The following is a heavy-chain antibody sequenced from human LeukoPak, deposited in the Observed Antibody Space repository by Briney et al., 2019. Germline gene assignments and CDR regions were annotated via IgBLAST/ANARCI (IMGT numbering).Heavy chain of an antibody. CDR3: ARRRRIYGDYFVRAFDI. CDR1: GFTFSSYE. D-gene: IGHD4-17*01. CDR2: ISSSGSTI. Sequence: GGSLRLSCAASGFTFSSYEMNWVRQAPGKGLEWVAYISSSGSTIYYADSVKGRFTISRDNAKNSLYLQMNSLRAEDTAVYYCARRRRIYGDYFVRAFDIWGQGTMVTVSS. V-gene: IGHV3-48*03. J-gene: IGHJ3*02.